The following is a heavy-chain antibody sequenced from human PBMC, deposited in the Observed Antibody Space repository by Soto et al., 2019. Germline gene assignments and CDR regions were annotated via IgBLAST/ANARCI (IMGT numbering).Heavy chain of an antibody. D-gene: IGHD2-21*02. J-gene: IGHJ4*02. CDR2: INAGNGNA. V-gene: IGHV1-3*01. CDR1: GYTFTTFA. Sequence: ASVKVSCKASGYTFTTFAIHWVRQAPGQRLEWMGWINAGNGNAKYSQSLQGRVTFTRDTSANTAYMEVSSLRSEDTAVYYCARARGIVVVTARFDYWGQGTLVTVSS. CDR3: ARARGIVVVTARFDY.